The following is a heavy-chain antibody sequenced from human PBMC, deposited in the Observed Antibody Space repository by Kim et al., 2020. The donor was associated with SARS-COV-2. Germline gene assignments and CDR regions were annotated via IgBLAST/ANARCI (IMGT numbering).Heavy chain of an antibody. Sequence: GGSLRLSCAASGFTFSSYVMSWVRQAPGKGLEWVSAISGSGGNTYYADSVKGRFTISRDNSKNTLYLQMNSLRADDTAVYYCAKCSSGWWNDYWGQGTLVTVSS. D-gene: IGHD6-19*01. CDR3: AKCSSGWWNDY. V-gene: IGHV3-23*01. CDR1: GFTFSSYV. CDR2: ISGSGGNT. J-gene: IGHJ4*02.